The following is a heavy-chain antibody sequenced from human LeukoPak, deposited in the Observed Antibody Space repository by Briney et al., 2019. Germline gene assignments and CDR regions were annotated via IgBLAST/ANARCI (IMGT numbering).Heavy chain of an antibody. CDR3: ARVMYYYDSSGFPHY. CDR2: ISYDGSNK. V-gene: IGHV3-30-3*01. CDR1: GFTFSSYA. D-gene: IGHD3-22*01. Sequence: GRSLRLSCAASGFTFSSYAMHWVRQAPGKGLEWVAVISYDGSNKYYADSVKGRFTISRDNSKNTLYLQMNSLRAEDTAVYYCARVMYYYDSSGFPHYWGQGTLVTVSS. J-gene: IGHJ4*02.